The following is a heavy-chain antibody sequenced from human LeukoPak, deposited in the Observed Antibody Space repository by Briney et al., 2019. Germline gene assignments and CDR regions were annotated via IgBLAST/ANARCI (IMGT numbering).Heavy chain of an antibody. CDR1: GFTFSSYG. CDR3: AKLWFGSSGWFDP. J-gene: IGHJ5*02. D-gene: IGHD3-10*01. CDR2: ISGSGGST. V-gene: IGHV3-23*01. Sequence: PGGSLRLSCAASGFTFSSYGMSWVRQAPGKGLEWVSAISGSGGSTYYADSVKGRFAISRDNSKNTLYLQMNSLRAEDTAVYYCAKLWFGSSGWFDPWGQGTLVTVSS.